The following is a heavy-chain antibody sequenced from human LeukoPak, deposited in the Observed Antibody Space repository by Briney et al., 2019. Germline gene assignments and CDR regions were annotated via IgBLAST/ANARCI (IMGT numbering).Heavy chain of an antibody. CDR2: IYYSGST. V-gene: IGHV4-39*07. D-gene: IGHD3-22*01. CDR1: GGSISSSSYY. CDR3: AGPSYYDSSGYYPYYFDY. Sequence: SETLSLTCTVSGGSISSSSYYWGWIRQPPGKGLEWIGSIYYSGSTYYNPSLKSRVTISVDTSKNQFSLKLSSVTAADTAVYYCAGPSYYDSSGYYPYYFDYWGQGTLVTVSS. J-gene: IGHJ4*02.